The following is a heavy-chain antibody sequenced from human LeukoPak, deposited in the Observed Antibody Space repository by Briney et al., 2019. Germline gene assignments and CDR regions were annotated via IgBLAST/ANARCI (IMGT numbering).Heavy chain of an antibody. Sequence: PSETLSLTCTVPGGSISSYYWSWIRQPPGKGLEWIGYIYYSGSTNYNPSPKSRVTISVDTSKNQFSLKLSSVTAADTAVYYCARLSSSWPNYYYYYMDVWGKGTTVTVSS. CDR2: IYYSGST. V-gene: IGHV4-59*01. CDR1: GGSISSYY. D-gene: IGHD6-13*01. CDR3: ARLSSSWPNYYYYYMDV. J-gene: IGHJ6*03.